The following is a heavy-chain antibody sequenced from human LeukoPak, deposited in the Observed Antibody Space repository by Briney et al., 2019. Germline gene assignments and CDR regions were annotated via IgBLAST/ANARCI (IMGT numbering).Heavy chain of an antibody. CDR2: IYYSETT. Sequence: SETLPLTCTVSGGSVSSGSFYWSWIRQPPGKGLEWIGYIYYSETTNYNPSLRSRVTISGDTSKNQFSLKVSSVTAADTAVYYCARGGSEWDRALWTWGQGTLVTVSS. CDR1: GGSVSSGSFY. CDR3: ARGGSEWDRALWT. V-gene: IGHV4-61*01. D-gene: IGHD1-26*01. J-gene: IGHJ3*01.